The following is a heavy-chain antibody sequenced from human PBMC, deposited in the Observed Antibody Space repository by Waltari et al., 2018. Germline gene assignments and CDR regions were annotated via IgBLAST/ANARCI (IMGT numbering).Heavy chain of an antibody. CDR2: ITGSGAYI. J-gene: IGHJ5*01. CDR3: VRALTTPNDS. V-gene: IGHV3-21*03. CDR1: GFTFITFV. Sequence: EVQLVESGGGLVKPGGSLKLRCVASGFTFITFVMSWIRQAPGKGLEWVSTITGSGAYIYYADSIKGRFTISRDNAKNSLYLHMNSLRDGDTAVYYCVRALTTPNDSWGQGTLVAVSS. D-gene: IGHD4-17*01.